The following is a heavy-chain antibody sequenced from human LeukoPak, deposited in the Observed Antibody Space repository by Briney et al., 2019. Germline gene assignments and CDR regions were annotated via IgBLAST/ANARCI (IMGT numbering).Heavy chain of an antibody. D-gene: IGHD3-9*01. CDR1: GFTFSNFW. CDR2: IKTDGSVT. J-gene: IGHJ4*02. Sequence: GGSLRLSCAASGFTFSNFWISWVRQAPGKGLEWVANIKTDGSVTYYADSVKGRFTISRDNAKNSLYLEINSLRVEDTAVYYCVRNLPGTGYWGQGTLVTVSS. CDR3: VRNLPGTGY. V-gene: IGHV3-7*01.